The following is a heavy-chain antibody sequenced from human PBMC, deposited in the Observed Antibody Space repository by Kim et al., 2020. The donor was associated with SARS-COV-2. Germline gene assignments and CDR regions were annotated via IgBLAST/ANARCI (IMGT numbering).Heavy chain of an antibody. CDR2: INTGNGDT. CDR3: ARHRDAFRFMEWLPGGAFNI. CDR1: GYSFTSYT. Sequence: ASVKVSCRAPGYSFTSYTIHWVRQAPGQGLEWMAWINTGNGDTKYSQKFQDRVTITRDTSASTVYMDLRSLRSEDTAAYYCARHRDAFRFMEWLPGGAFNIWGQGTMVTVSS. J-gene: IGHJ3*02. V-gene: IGHV1-3*04. D-gene: IGHD3-3*01.